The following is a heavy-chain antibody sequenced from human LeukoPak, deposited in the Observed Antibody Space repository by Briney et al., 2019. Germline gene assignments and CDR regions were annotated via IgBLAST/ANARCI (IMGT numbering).Heavy chain of an antibody. Sequence: PSETLSLTCAVYGGSFSGYYWSWIRQPPGKGLEWIGEINHSGSTNYNPSLRSRVTISVDTSKNQFSLKLSSVTAADTAVYYCASTTGDTAKGIDVWGQGTTVTVSS. CDR1: GGSFSGYY. V-gene: IGHV4-34*01. J-gene: IGHJ6*02. CDR2: INHSGST. D-gene: IGHD5-18*01. CDR3: ASTTGDTAKGIDV.